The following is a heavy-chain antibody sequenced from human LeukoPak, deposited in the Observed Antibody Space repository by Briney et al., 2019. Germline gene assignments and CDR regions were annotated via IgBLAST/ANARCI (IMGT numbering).Heavy chain of an antibody. CDR1: GYSFTSYW. J-gene: IGHJ6*03. D-gene: IGHD5-12*01. CDR3: ATSTSGYPYYYYYYYMDV. V-gene: IGHV5-51*01. CDR2: IYPGDSDT. Sequence: GESLKISCKGSGYSFTSYWIGWVRQMPGKGLEWVGIIYPGDSDTRYSPSFQGQVTISADKSISTAYLQWSSLKASDTAMYYCATSTSGYPYYYYYYYMDVWGKGTTVTVSS.